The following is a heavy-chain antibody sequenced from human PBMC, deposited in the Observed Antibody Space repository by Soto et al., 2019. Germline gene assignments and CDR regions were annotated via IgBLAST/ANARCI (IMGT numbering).Heavy chain of an antibody. CDR2: ISGSGGST. CDR3: AKAYRITGTRNWFDP. D-gene: IGHD1-20*01. CDR1: GFTFSSYA. Sequence: GGSLRLSCAASGFTFSSYAMSWVRQAPGKGLEWVSAISGSGGSTYYADSVKGRFTISRDNSKNTLYLQMNSLRAEDTAVYYCAKAYRITGTRNWFDPWGQGTLVTVSS. J-gene: IGHJ5*02. V-gene: IGHV3-23*01.